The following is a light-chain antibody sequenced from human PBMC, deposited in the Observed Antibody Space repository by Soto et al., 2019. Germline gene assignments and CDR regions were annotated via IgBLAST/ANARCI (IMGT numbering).Light chain of an antibody. Sequence: QSALTQPRSVSGSPGQSVTISCTGTSSDVGAYNYVSWYQQEPGKAPKLMIYDVIKRPSGVPDRFSGSKSDNAASLTISGLQAEDEADYYCCSYAGTYTYVLGTGTKLTVL. J-gene: IGLJ1*01. CDR2: DVI. CDR1: SSDVGAYNY. CDR3: CSYAGTYTYV. V-gene: IGLV2-11*01.